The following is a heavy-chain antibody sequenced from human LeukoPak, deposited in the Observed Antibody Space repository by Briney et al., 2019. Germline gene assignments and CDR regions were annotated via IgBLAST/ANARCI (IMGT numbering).Heavy chain of an antibody. V-gene: IGHV7-4-1*02. CDR2: INTNTGNP. D-gene: IGHD3-9*01. CDR3: ATTHVFWFDY. CDR1: GYTFTSYA. Sequence: ASVKVSCKASGYTFTSYAMNWVRQAPGQGLEWMGWINTNTGNPTYAQGFTGRFVFSLDTSVSTAYLQISSLRSEDTAMYYCATTHVFWFDYWGQGTLVTVSS. J-gene: IGHJ4*02.